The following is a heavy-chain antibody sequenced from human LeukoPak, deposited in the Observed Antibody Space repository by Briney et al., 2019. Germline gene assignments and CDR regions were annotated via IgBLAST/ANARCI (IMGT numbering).Heavy chain of an antibody. J-gene: IGHJ4*02. CDR2: ISYSGSI. Sequence: PSETLSLTCNVSGGSISSYYWTWIRQPPGKGLEYIGYISYSGSINYNPSLKSRVTISVDTSKNQFSLKLTSVTAADTAVYYCATGKDYGDYSYWGQGTLVTVSS. CDR3: ATGKDYGDYSY. CDR1: GGSISSYY. D-gene: IGHD4-17*01. V-gene: IGHV4-59*01.